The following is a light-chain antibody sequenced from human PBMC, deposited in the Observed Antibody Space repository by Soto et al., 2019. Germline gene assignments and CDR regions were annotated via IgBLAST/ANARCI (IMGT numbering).Light chain of an antibody. CDR1: QSLNNNF. Sequence: EIVLTQSPGTLSFSPGESATLSCRASQSLNNNFLAWYQQKPGQAPRLLIYGASTRATGIPDRLSGRGSGTDFTLTISRLEPGNFAMYYCQQYDNIPRTFGQGTKVEVK. J-gene: IGKJ1*01. CDR2: GAS. V-gene: IGKV3-20*01. CDR3: QQYDNIPRT.